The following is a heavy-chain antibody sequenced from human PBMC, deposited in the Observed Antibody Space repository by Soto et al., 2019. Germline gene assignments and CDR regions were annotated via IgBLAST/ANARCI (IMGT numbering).Heavy chain of an antibody. V-gene: IGHV3-30*18. D-gene: IGHD1-1*01. CDR3: AKDPKRYTTSAAGY. J-gene: IGHJ4*02. CDR2: ISYDGSNK. Sequence: QVQLVESGGGVVQPGRSLRLSCAASGFTFSSYGMHWVRQAPGKGLEWVAVISYDGSNKYYADSVKGRFTISRDNSKNTLYLQMKSLRDEDTAVYYCAKDPKRYTTSAAGYWGQGTLVTVSS. CDR1: GFTFSSYG.